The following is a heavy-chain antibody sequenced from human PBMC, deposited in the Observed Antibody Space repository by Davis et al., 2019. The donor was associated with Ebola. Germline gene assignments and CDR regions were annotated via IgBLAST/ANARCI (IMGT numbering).Heavy chain of an antibody. J-gene: IGHJ4*02. CDR1: GFTFGTYW. CDR3: SRTLDY. CDR2: IKHDGSEK. V-gene: IGHV3-7*03. Sequence: PGGSLRLSCTASGFTFGTYWMTWVRQAPGKGLEWVANIKHDGSEKYYVDSVKGRFTISRDNTKNSVYLQMNSLRAEDTAVYYCSRTLDYLGQGTLVTVSS.